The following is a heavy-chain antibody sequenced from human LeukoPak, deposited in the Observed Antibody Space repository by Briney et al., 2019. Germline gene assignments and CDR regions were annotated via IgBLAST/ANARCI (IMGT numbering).Heavy chain of an antibody. V-gene: IGHV4-4*02. J-gene: IGHJ4*02. CDR1: GGSISSSNW. CDR3: ARIWFGESFDY. D-gene: IGHD3-10*01. CDR2: IYHSGST. Sequence: SETLSLTCAVSGGSISSSNWWSWVRQPPGKGLEWIGEIYHSGSTNYNPSLKSRVTISADKSKNQFSLKLSSVTAADTAVYYCARIWFGESFDYWGQGTLVTVSS.